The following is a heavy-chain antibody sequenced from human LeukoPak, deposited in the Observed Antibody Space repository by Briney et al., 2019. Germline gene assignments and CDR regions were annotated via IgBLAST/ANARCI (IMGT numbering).Heavy chain of an antibody. CDR2: IYHSGST. CDR3: ARGPHTGVNYYDSSGYYY. J-gene: IGHJ4*02. D-gene: IGHD3-22*01. CDR1: GGSISSNNW. V-gene: IGHV4-4*02. Sequence: SETLSLTCAVSGGSISSNNWWSWVRQPPGKGLEWIGEIYHSGSTNYNPSLKSRVTISVDTSKNQFSLKLSSVTAADTAVYYCARGPHTGVNYYDSSGYYYWGQGTLVTVSS.